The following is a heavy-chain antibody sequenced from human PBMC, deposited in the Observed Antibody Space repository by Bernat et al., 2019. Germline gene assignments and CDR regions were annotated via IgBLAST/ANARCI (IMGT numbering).Heavy chain of an antibody. CDR3: TRDSTTTFDY. Sequence: EVQLVESWGGLVQPGRSLRLSCTASGFTFGDYAMSWVRQAPGKGLEWVGFIRSKAYGGTTEYAASVKGRFTISRDDSKTIAYLQMNSLKTEDTAVYYCTRDSTTTFDYWGQGTLVTVSS. J-gene: IGHJ4*02. CDR1: GFTFGDYA. V-gene: IGHV3-49*04. D-gene: IGHD1-1*01. CDR2: IRSKAYGGTT.